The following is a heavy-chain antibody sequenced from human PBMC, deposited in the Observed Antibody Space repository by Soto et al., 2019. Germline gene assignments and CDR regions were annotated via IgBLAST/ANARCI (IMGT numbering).Heavy chain of an antibody. CDR3: ATRSPAFAY. V-gene: IGHV1-18*01. CDR1: GYTFTSFG. J-gene: IGHJ4*02. CDR2: ITTDKGKT. Sequence: QVQLVQSGPEVKKPGASVKVSCKTSGYTFTSFGISWVRQAPGQGLEWIGWITTDKGKTNYAQKFQGRVTMTTDTSTSTAYMELRSLRSDDTAVYYRATRSPAFAYWGQGTLVTVSS.